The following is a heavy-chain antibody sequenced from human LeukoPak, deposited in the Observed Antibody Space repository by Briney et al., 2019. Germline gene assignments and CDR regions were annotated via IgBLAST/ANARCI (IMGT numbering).Heavy chain of an antibody. V-gene: IGHV3-23*01. CDR3: AKSGEYDYGDYVAYYFDY. D-gene: IGHD4-17*01. CDR2: ISGSGGST. CDR1: GFTFSSYA. J-gene: IGHJ4*02. Sequence: PGGSLRLSCAASGFTFSSYAMSWVRQAPGKGLEWVSAISGSGGSTYYADSVKGRFTISRDNSKNTLYLQMNSLRAEDTAVYYCAKSGEYDYGDYVAYYFDYWGQGTLVTVSS.